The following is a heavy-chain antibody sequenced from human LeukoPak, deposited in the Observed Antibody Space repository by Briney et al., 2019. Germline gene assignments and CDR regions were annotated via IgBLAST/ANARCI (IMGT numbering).Heavy chain of an antibody. D-gene: IGHD6-25*01. V-gene: IGHV3-66*01. CDR2: IFSNGNT. CDR3: ARGSIGPRSWFDP. J-gene: IGHJ5*02. Sequence: GGSLRLSCAASGFTVSTNYMSWVRQAPGKGLEWVSVIFSNGNTYYADSVKGRFSMSRDNSKNTLFLQMNSLRDEDTAVYYCARGSIGPRSWFDPWGQGTLVTVSS. CDR1: GFTVSTNY.